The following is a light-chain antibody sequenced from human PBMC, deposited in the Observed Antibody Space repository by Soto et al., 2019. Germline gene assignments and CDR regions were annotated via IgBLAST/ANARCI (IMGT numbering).Light chain of an antibody. CDR3: QQYNNWGLA. V-gene: IGKV3D-15*01. Sequence: IGMTQSPATLSVSPGEGVTLSCRASQNVGTNLAWYQQRPGQAPRLLIYGASTRATGVPASFSGSGSGTEFTLTIKSLQSEDFAVYFCQQYNNWGLAFGGGTKVEI. CDR2: GAS. J-gene: IGKJ4*01. CDR1: QNVGTN.